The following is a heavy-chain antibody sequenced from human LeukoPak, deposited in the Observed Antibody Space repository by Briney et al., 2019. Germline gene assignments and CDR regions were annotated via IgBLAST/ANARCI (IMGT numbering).Heavy chain of an antibody. J-gene: IGHJ4*02. CDR3: ARAPPSSSYQFDY. CDR2: MNPNSGNT. D-gene: IGHD3-16*02. Sequence: ASVKVSCXASGCTFTSYDINWVRQATGQGLEWMGWMNPNSGNTGYAQKFQGRVTMTRNTSISTAYMELSSLRSEDTAVYYCARAPPSSSYQFDYWGQGTLVTVSS. CDR1: GCTFTSYD. V-gene: IGHV1-8*01.